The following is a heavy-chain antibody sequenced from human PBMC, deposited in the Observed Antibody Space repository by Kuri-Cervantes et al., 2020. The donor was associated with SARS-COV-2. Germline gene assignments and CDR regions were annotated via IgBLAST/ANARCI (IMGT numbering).Heavy chain of an antibody. CDR1: GFTFSSYS. CDR3: AREGELRAFDI. D-gene: IGHD1-26*01. Sequence: GESLKISCAASGFTFSSYSMNWVRQAPGKGLEWVSSISSSSSYIYYADSVKGRSTISRDNAKNSLYLQMNSLGAEDTAVYYCAREGELRAFDIWGQGTMVTVSS. CDR2: ISSSSSYI. V-gene: IGHV3-21*01. J-gene: IGHJ3*02.